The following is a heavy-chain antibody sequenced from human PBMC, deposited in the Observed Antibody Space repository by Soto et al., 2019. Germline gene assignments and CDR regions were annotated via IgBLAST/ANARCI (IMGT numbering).Heavy chain of an antibody. D-gene: IGHD6-13*01. CDR3: ARILSISSGPDFDY. CDR2: IGSSGTGI. J-gene: IGHJ4*02. Sequence: GGSLRLSCAASGFTFSSYEMNWVRQAPGKGLEWVSYIGSSGTGIFYTDSVKGRFTISRDSAQNSLHLQMNSLRVEDTAVYYWARILSISSGPDFDYWGQGTLVTVSS. CDR1: GFTFSSYE. V-gene: IGHV3-48*03.